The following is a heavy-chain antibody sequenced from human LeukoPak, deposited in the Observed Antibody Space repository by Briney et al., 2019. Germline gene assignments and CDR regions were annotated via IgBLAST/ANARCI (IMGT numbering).Heavy chain of an antibody. CDR1: GFTFSSYW. CDR3: ARDRYSHHSSNYYYFDY. J-gene: IGHJ4*02. D-gene: IGHD6-13*01. Sequence: GSSLRLSCAASGFTFSSYWMTWVRQAPGKGLEWVANIKEDGSEKYYVHSVRGRFTISRDNAKNSLYLQMNSLRAEDTAIYYCARDRYSHHSSNYYYFDYWGQGTLVTVSS. CDR2: IKEDGSEK. V-gene: IGHV3-7*01.